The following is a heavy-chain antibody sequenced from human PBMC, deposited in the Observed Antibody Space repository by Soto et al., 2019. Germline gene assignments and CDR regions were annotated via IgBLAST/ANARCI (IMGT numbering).Heavy chain of an antibody. CDR3: ATGVLPPDY. CDR2: IKSRIDGETT. D-gene: IGHD2-2*01. Sequence: GGSLRLSCAASGFTFNNAWMNWVRQAPGKWLEWVGRIKSRIDGETTDYAAPVQGRFTISRDDSKNTLYLQMNNLKTEDTAVYYCATGVLPPDYWGQGTLVNVSS. J-gene: IGHJ4*02. V-gene: IGHV3-15*01. CDR1: GFTFNNAW.